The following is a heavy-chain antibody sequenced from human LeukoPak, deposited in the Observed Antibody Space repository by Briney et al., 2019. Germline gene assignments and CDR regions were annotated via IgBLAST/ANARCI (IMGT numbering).Heavy chain of an antibody. CDR1: GFTFSSYG. J-gene: IGHJ6*02. D-gene: IGHD2-2*01. CDR2: ISYDGSNK. V-gene: IGHV3-30*18. CDR3: AKDLTIVVVPAAIPYYYYGMDV. Sequence: GGSLRLSCAASGFTFSSYGMHWVRQAPGKGLEWGAVISYDGSNKYYADSVKGRFTISRDNSKNTLYLQMNSLRAEDTAVYYCAKDLTIVVVPAAIPYYYYGMDVWGQGTTVTVSS.